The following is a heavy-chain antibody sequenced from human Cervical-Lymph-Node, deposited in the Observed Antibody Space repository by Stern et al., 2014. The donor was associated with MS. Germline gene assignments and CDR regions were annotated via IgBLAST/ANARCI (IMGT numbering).Heavy chain of an antibody. CDR3: AKGVGWTPDS. CDR2: VYYNGDT. J-gene: IGHJ4*02. D-gene: IGHD1-26*01. V-gene: IGHV4-59*12. CDR1: GGSISADY. Sequence: QVQLQESGPGLVTPSETLSLTCTVSGGSISADYWNWVRQPPGKGLEWMGYVYYNGDTNYNPSLKSRVTISVNTSKNQFSLRLTSVTAADTAVYYCAKGVGWTPDSWGQGTLVTVSS.